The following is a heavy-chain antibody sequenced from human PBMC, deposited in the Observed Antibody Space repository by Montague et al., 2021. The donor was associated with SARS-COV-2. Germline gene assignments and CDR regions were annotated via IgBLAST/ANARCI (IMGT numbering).Heavy chain of an antibody. Sequence: SVKVSCKASGYRFTSFGLAWVRQAPGQGPEWMGWISTYNGLTRYAQKFQGKVTMSRDTSTATGYMELKYLIPDDTAIYYCVRAAGHDFWSDYYLNWFDPRGHGTLITVSS. CDR1: GYRFTSFG. V-gene: IGHV1-18*01. D-gene: IGHD3-3*01. J-gene: IGHJ5*02. CDR2: ISTYNGLT. CDR3: VRAAGHDFWSDYYLNWFDP.